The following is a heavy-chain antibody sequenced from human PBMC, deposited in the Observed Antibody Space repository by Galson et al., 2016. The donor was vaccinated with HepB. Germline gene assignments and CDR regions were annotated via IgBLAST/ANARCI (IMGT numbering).Heavy chain of an antibody. Sequence: SVKVSCKASGYTFTSYNVHWVRQAPGQGLEWMGIINPSGGSTSYAQKFQGRVTMTRDTSTSTVYMELSSLKSDDTALYYCSTGGGYNWFDPWGQGTPVTVSS. CDR2: INPSGGST. CDR3: STGGGYNWFDP. CDR1: GYTFTSYN. V-gene: IGHV1-46*01. J-gene: IGHJ5*02. D-gene: IGHD6-25*01.